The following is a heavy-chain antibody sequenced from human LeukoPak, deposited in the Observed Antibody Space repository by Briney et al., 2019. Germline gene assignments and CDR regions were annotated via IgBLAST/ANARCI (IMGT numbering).Heavy chain of an antibody. CDR2: MNPNSGNT. CDR1: GYTFTSYD. J-gene: IGHJ4*02. CDR3: ARAPTLAYWALLPIYYFDY. Sequence: ASVKVSCKASGYTFTSYDINWVRQAPGQGLEWMGWMNPNSGNTGYAQKFQGRVTMTRNTSISTAYMELSSLRSEDTAVYYCARAPTLAYWALLPIYYFDYWGQGTLVTVSS. V-gene: IGHV1-8*01. D-gene: IGHD2-15*01.